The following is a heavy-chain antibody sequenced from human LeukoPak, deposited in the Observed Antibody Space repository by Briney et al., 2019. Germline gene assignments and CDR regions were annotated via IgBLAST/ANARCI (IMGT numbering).Heavy chain of an antibody. CDR1: GGSISSSNW. D-gene: IGHD3-10*01. CDR3: AGSYYYGSGSSDY. CDR2: IYHSGST. V-gene: IGHV4-4*02. Sequence: SETLSLTCAVSGGSISSSNWWSWVRRPPGKGLEWIGEIYHSGSTNYNPSLKSRVTISVDKSKNQFSLKLSSVTAADTAVYYCAGSYYYGSGSSDYWGQGTLVTVSS. J-gene: IGHJ4*02.